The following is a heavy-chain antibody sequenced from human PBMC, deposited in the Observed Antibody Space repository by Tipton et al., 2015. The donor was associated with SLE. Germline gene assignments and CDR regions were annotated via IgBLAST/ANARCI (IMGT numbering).Heavy chain of an antibody. CDR3: ASTYYYGSGSYYNKT. D-gene: IGHD3-10*01. CDR2: IYTSGST. CDR1: GGSISSGSYY. J-gene: IGHJ4*02. Sequence: TLSLTCTVPGGSISSGSYYWSWIRQPAGKGLEWIGRIYTSGSTNYNPPLKSRVTISVDTSKNQFSLKLSSVTAADTAVYYCASTYYYGSGSYYNKTWGQGTLVTVSS. V-gene: IGHV4-61*02.